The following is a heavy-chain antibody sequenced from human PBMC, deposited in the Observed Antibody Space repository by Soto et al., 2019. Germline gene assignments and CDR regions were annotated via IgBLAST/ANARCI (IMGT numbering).Heavy chain of an antibody. V-gene: IGHV3-30*18. CDR3: AKGVMLPATYFQH. CDR2: ISYDGSNE. J-gene: IGHJ1*01. CDR1: GFTFSSYG. Sequence: QVQLVESGGGLVQPGRSLRLSCAASGFTFSSYGIHWVRQAPGKGLEWVAVISYDGSNEYYADSVKGRFTITRDNSKNTLYLPTNSLSAADTALYYRAKGVMLPATYFQHWGQGTLVTVSS. D-gene: IGHD2-15*01.